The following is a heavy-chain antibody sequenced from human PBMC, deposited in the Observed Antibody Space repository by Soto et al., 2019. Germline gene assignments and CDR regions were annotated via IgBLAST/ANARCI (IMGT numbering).Heavy chain of an antibody. CDR2: ISSSSSYI. Sequence: PGGSLRLSCAASGFTFSSYSMNWVRQAPGKGLEWVSSISSSSSYIYYADSVKGRFTISRDNAKNSLYLQMNSLRAEDTAVYYCARFANPVVPAAIYYYYGMDVWGQGTTVTVSS. J-gene: IGHJ6*02. D-gene: IGHD2-2*01. CDR3: ARFANPVVPAAIYYYYGMDV. V-gene: IGHV3-21*01. CDR1: GFTFSSYS.